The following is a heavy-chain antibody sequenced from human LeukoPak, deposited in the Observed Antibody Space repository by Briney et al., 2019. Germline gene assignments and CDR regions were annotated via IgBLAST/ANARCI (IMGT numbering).Heavy chain of an antibody. D-gene: IGHD6-6*01. J-gene: IGHJ5*02. CDR3: ARDPSSSSRWFDP. CDR2: IYASGST. Sequence: PSETLSLTCTVSGGSITSGSYYWSWIRQPAGKGLEWVGRIYASGSTNYNPSLKSRVTMSVDTSQNQFSLKLISVTAADTAVYYCARDPSSSSRWFDPGAREPWSPSPQ. CDR1: GGSITSGSYY. V-gene: IGHV4-61*02.